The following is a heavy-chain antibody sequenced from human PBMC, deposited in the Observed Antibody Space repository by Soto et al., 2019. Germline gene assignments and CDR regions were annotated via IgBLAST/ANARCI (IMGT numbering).Heavy chain of an antibody. J-gene: IGHJ4*02. CDR2: IYHSGST. D-gene: IGHD6-13*01. Sequence: TLSLTCAVSSCSISSGGYSSSWIRQQPGKGLEWIGYIYHSGSTYYNPSLKSRVTISVDRSKNQFSLKLSSLTAADTPLYYCASSHAGAHITTAVHWGQGNRVTVSS. CDR1: SCSISSGGYS. V-gene: IGHV4-30-2*01. CDR3: ASSHAGAHITTAVH.